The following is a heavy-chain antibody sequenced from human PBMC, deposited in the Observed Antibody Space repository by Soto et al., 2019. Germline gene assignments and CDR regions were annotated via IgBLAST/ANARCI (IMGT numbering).Heavy chain of an antibody. CDR2: IYHSGST. D-gene: IGHD1-1*01. CDR3: ARGRAGTYYYYYGMDV. J-gene: IGHJ6*02. CDR1: GGSISSGGYS. Sequence: TLSLTAAVAGGSISSGGYSWSWIRQPPGKGREWIGYIYHSGSTYYNPSLKSRVTISVDRSKNQFSLKLSSVTAADTAVYYCARGRAGTYYYYYGMDVWGQGTTVTVSS. V-gene: IGHV4-30-2*01.